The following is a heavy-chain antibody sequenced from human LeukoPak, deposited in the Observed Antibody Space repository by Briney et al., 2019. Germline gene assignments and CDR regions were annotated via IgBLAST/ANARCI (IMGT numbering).Heavy chain of an antibody. CDR1: AFTFSSYS. Sequence: GGSLRLSCAASAFTFSSYSMNWVRQAPGKGLEWVSSISSSGSYIYYADSVKGRFTISRDNAKNTLYLQMNSLRAEDTAIYYCARDSDVHCSGGSCTNFDYWGQGTPVTVSS. V-gene: IGHV3-21*01. D-gene: IGHD2-15*01. J-gene: IGHJ4*02. CDR3: ARDSDVHCSGGSCTNFDY. CDR2: ISSSGSYI.